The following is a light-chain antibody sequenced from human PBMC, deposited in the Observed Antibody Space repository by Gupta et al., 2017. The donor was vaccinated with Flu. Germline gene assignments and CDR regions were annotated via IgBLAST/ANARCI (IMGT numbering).Light chain of an antibody. V-gene: IGKV1-16*01. Sequence: DIQMTQSPFSLSASVGDRVTITCRASQDISTYLAWFQQKPGKAPKSLIFAATGLQSGVPSRFSGRGSGTEFTLTINSLRPEDFATYYCQQYRVYPLTFGQGTTVEIK. J-gene: IGKJ1*01. CDR1: QDISTY. CDR3: QQYRVYPLT. CDR2: AAT.